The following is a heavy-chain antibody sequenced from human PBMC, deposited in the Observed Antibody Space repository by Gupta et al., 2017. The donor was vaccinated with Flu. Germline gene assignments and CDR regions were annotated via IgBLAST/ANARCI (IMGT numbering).Heavy chain of an antibody. CDR2: INHSGIP. Sequence: IRKPHGKGLEWIGEINHSGIPNYNPSLKSRVTISVDTSKNHFSLKLGSVTAADTAVYYWARESYGSGGSCYSYYYYGIDVWGQGTTGTVSS. J-gene: IGHJ6*02. CDR3: ARESYGSGGSCYSYYYYGIDV. V-gene: IGHV4-34*01. D-gene: IGHD2-15*01.